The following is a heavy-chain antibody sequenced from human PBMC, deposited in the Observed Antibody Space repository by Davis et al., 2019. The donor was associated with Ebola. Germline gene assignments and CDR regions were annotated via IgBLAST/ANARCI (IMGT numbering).Heavy chain of an antibody. D-gene: IGHD5-12*01. Sequence: GESLKTSCAPSGFIISDYTMNWLRQTPGKGLEWVSYISRSGNYIYYADPVDGRLTISRDNAKNSLYLQMNSLTVEDTAVYYCATDAWRGFDSWGQGTLVTVSS. J-gene: IGHJ5*01. CDR2: ISRSGNYI. CDR3: ATDAWRGFDS. CDR1: GFIISDYT. V-gene: IGHV3-21*04.